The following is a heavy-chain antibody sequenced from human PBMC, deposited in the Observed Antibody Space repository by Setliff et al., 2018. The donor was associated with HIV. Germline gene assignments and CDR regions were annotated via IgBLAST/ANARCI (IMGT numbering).Heavy chain of an antibody. Sequence: SVKVSCKTSGGTLSNYVITWVRQAPGQGLEWMGMIIPMYNIPAYAQKFQGRVTFTADESTSTAYMELSSLSSEDTAFYYCARDQTGVAAAAFGGGSAWSDECFDICGQGTMVTVSS. CDR2: IIPMYNIP. CDR1: GGTLSNYV. CDR3: ARDQTGVAAAAFGGGSAWSDECFDI. V-gene: IGHV1-69*13. D-gene: IGHD6-13*01. J-gene: IGHJ3*02.